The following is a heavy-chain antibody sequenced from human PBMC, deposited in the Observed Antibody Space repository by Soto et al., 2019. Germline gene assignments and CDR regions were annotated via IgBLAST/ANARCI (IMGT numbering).Heavy chain of an antibody. V-gene: IGHV4-31*03. Sequence: QVQLQESGPGLVKPSQTLSLTCTVSGGSISSGTYYWTWIRQHPEKGLEWIGCIYYSGSTYYNPSLKSRVTISVDTSKNQFSLRLSSVTAADTAVYYCAREMNYYDTSGDSYFDYWGQGTLVTVSS. CDR2: IYYSGST. CDR1: GGSISSGTYY. D-gene: IGHD3-22*01. J-gene: IGHJ4*02. CDR3: AREMNYYDTSGDSYFDY.